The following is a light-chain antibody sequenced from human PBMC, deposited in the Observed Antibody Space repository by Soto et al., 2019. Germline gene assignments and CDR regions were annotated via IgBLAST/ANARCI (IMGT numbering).Light chain of an antibody. J-gene: IGLJ2*01. CDR1: SSNIGAGYN. CDR3: QSYDSSLSVV. V-gene: IGLV1-40*01. CDR2: GNS. Sequence: QSVLTQPPSVSGAPGQRVTISCTGSSSNIGAGYNVHWYQQLPGTAPKLLIYGNSNRPSGVPDRFSGSKSGTSASLAITGLRAEDEADYYCQSYDSSLSVVSGGGTKLTVL.